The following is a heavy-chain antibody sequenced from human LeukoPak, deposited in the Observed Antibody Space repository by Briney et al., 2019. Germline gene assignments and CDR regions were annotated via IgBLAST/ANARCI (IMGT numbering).Heavy chain of an antibody. CDR1: GFTFSSYA. D-gene: IGHD6-13*01. Sequence: PGGSLRLSCAVSGFTFSSYAMSWVRQAPGKGLEWVSSISGSGGDTYYADAVKDRFTIFRDNSKNTLYLQMNSLRAQDTAVYYCAKDAGRYSSSCYSFDYWGQGTLVTVSS. CDR3: AKDAGRYSSSCYSFDY. CDR2: ISGSGGDT. J-gene: IGHJ4*02. V-gene: IGHV3-23*01.